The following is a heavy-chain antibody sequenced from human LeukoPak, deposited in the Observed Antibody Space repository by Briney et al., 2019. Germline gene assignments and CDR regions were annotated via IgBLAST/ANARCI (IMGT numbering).Heavy chain of an antibody. Sequence: SETLSLTCTVSGGSISSYYWSWIRQPPGKGLEWIGYIYYSGSTNYNPSLKSRVTISVDTSKNQFSLKLSSVTAADTAVYYCARVVGGSYYDYYYYYMDVWGKGTTVTISS. CDR2: IYYSGST. CDR1: GGSISSYY. V-gene: IGHV4-59*08. J-gene: IGHJ6*03. CDR3: ARVVGGSYYDYYYYYMDV. D-gene: IGHD1-26*01.